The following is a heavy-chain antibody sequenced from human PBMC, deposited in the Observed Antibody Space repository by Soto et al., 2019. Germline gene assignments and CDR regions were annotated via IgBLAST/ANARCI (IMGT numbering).Heavy chain of an antibody. CDR2: IDPSDSQT. D-gene: IGHD3-22*01. V-gene: IGHV5-10-1*01. CDR1: GYSFAGYW. J-gene: IGHJ4*02. Sequence: GESLKISCXGPGYSFAGYWITWVRQKPGKGLEWMGRIDPSDSQTYYSPSFRGHVTISVTKSITTVFLQWSSLRASDTAMYYCARQIYDSDTGPNFQYYFDSWGQGTPVTVSS. CDR3: ARQIYDSDTGPNFQYYFDS.